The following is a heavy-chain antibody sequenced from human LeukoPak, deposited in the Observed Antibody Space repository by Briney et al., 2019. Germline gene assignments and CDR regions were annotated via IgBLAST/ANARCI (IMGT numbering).Heavy chain of an antibody. J-gene: IGHJ6*03. Sequence: SETLSLTCTVSGGSISSYYWSWIRQPPGKGLEWIGEISHSGSTNYNPTLKSRVTISVDTSKNQFSLKLSSVTAADTAVYYCTRGHRNYYYYMDVWGKGTTVTVSS. CDR1: GGSISSYY. CDR3: TRGHRNYYYYMDV. V-gene: IGHV4-34*01. CDR2: ISHSGST. D-gene: IGHD2-21*01.